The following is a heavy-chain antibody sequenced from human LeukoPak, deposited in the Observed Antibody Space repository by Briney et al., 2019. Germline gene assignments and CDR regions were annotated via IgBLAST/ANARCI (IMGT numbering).Heavy chain of an antibody. CDR3: ARQGEYDYGDYRFEY. CDR1: GGSLSGYY. J-gene: IGHJ4*02. CDR2: INRSGST. V-gene: IGHV4-34*01. D-gene: IGHD4-17*01. Sequence: SSETLSLTCGVYGGSLSGYYWSWIRQPPGKGLEWIGEINRSGSTNYNPSLKSRVTMSVDTSKNQFSLNLSSVTAADTAVYYCARQGEYDYGDYRFEYWGQGTLVTVSS.